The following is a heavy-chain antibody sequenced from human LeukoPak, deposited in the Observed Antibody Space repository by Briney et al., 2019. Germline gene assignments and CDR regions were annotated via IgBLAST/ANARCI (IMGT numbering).Heavy chain of an antibody. Sequence: PSETLSLTCTVSGGSISSYYWSWIRQPPGKGLEWIGYIYYSGSTNYNPSLKSRVTIPVDTSKNQFSLKLSSVTAADTAVYYCARGSAYCGGDCYSGWGQGTLVTVSS. CDR1: GGSISSYY. CDR2: IYYSGST. V-gene: IGHV4-59*01. D-gene: IGHD2-21*02. J-gene: IGHJ4*02. CDR3: ARGSAYCGGDCYSG.